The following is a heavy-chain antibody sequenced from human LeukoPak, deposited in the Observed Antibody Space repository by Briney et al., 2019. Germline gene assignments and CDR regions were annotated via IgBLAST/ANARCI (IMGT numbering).Heavy chain of an antibody. CDR1: GVSIKSHY. J-gene: IGHJ3*02. CDR3: ARDIMVRGVIIDDAFDI. Sequence: SETLSLTCTVSGVSIKSHYWSWIRQPPGKGLEWIGYVHDYGSTNSNPSLKSRVSISVDTSKNQFSLTLGSVTAADTAVYYCARDIMVRGVIIDDAFDIWGQGTMVTVSS. V-gene: IGHV4-59*11. CDR2: VHDYGST. D-gene: IGHD3-10*01.